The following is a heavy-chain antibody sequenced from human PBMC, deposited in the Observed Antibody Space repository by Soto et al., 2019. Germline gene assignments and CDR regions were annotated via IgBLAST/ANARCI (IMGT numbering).Heavy chain of an antibody. D-gene: IGHD6-19*01. CDR2: IYYSGST. CDR1: GGSISSSSYY. J-gene: IGHJ6*02. Sequence: QLQLQESGPGLVKPSETLSLTCTVSGGSISSSSYYWGWIRQPPGKGLEWIGSIYYSGSTYYNPSLKSRVTISVDTSKNQFSLKLSCVTAADTAVYYCARLYSSGWYFYYYGMDVWGQGTTVTVSS. V-gene: IGHV4-39*01. CDR3: ARLYSSGWYFYYYGMDV.